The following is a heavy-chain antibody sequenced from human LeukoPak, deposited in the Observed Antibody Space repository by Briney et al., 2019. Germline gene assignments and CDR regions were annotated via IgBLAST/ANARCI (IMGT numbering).Heavy chain of an antibody. CDR1: GGTFSSYA. J-gene: IGHJ4*02. CDR3: ARDSEIFGVVTPTFDY. Sequence: SVKVSCKASGGTFSSYAISWVRQAPGQGLEWMGRIIPIFGTANYAQKFQGRGTITTDESTSTAYMELSSLRSEDTAVYYCARDSEIFGVVTPTFDYWGQGTLVTVSS. V-gene: IGHV1-69*05. CDR2: IIPIFGTA. D-gene: IGHD3-3*01.